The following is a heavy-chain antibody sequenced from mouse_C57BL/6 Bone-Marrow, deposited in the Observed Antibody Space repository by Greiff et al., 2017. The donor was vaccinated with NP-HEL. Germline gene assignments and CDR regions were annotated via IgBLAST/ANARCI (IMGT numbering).Heavy chain of an antibody. V-gene: IGHV1-63*01. J-gene: IGHJ4*01. Sequence: VQLQQSGAELVRPGTSVKMSCKASGYTFTNYWIGWAKQRPGHGLEWIGDIYPGGGYTNYNEKFKGKATLTADKSSSTAYMQVSRLTSEDSAIYYCARDLLYAMDYWGQGTSVTVSS. CDR2: IYPGGGYT. CDR3: ARDLLYAMDY. CDR1: GYTFTNYW.